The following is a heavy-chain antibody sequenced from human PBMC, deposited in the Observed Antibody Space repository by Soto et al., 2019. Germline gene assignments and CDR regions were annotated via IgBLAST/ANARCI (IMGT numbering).Heavy chain of an antibody. D-gene: IGHD5-12*01. Sequence: SETLSLTCTVSGASIISGEHYWSWIRQAPGKGLEWIGLIYYTGITDYNPSLKSRVAISLDTSKNQFSLRLSSVTAADTAVYYCARHVPYSGYELDYWGQGTLVTVSS. J-gene: IGHJ4*02. CDR3: ARHVPYSGYELDY. CDR1: GASIISGEHY. V-gene: IGHV4-30-4*01. CDR2: IYYTGIT.